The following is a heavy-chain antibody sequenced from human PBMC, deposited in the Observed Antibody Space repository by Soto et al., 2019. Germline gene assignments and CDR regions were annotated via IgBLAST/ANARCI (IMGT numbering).Heavy chain of an antibody. CDR1: GFTFSSYG. D-gene: IGHD1-26*01. J-gene: IGHJ4*02. V-gene: IGHV3-23*01. Sequence: GALRLSCAASGFTFSSYGMSWVRQAPGKGLEWVSSISGSGGSTYYADSVKGRFTISRDNSKNTLYLQMNSLRAEDTAVYYCAKASAPGGTYFPLWFWGQGTLVTVSS. CDR3: AKASAPGGTYFPLWF. CDR2: ISGSGGST.